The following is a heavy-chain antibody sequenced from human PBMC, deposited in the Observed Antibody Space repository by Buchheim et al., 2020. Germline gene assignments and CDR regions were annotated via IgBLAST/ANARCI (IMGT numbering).Heavy chain of an antibody. CDR1: GYTFTGYY. D-gene: IGHD4-17*01. CDR2: INPNSGGT. Sequence: QVQLVQSGAEVKKPGASVKVSCKASGYTFTGYYMHWVRQAPGQGLEWMGWINPNSGGTNYAQQFQGRVTMTRDTSISTAYMELSRLRSDDTAVYYCASGDNGDYVEFDYWGQGTL. CDR3: ASGDNGDYVEFDY. J-gene: IGHJ4*02. V-gene: IGHV1-2*02.